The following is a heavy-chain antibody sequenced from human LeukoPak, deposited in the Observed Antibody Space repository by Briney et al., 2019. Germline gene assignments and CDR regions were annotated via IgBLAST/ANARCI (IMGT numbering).Heavy chain of an antibody. D-gene: IGHD6-13*01. CDR2: IYYSGST. V-gene: IGHV4-59*08. CDR1: GGSISSYY. CDR3: ARQEGIAASRFDP. Sequence: SETLSLTCTVSGGSISSYYWSWIRQPPGKGLEWIGYIYYSGSTNYNPSLKSRVTISVDTSKNQFSLKLSSVTAADTAVYYCARQEGIAASRFDPWGQGTLVTVSS. J-gene: IGHJ5*02.